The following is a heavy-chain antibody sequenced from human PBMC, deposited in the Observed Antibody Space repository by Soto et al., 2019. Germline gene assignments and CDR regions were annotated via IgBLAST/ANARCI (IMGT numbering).Heavy chain of an antibody. CDR2: ISSSGTYT. CDR1: GFTFSDYY. CDR3: ARVPYYYTSGTDYGMDV. D-gene: IGHD3-10*01. J-gene: IGHJ6*02. V-gene: IGHV3-11*06. Sequence: QVQLVESGGGLVKPGGSLRLSCAASGFTFSDYYMSWIRQAPGKGLEWVSYISSSGTYTNYADSVKGRFTISRDSFRKSLYLQMNSLRGDDTAVYYCARVPYYYTSGTDYGMDVWGRGTTVTVSS.